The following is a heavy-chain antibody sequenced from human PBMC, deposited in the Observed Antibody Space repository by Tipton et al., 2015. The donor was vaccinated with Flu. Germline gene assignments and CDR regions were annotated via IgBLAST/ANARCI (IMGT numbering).Heavy chain of an antibody. D-gene: IGHD3-9*01. J-gene: IGHJ4*02. CDR3: ISDVGVLRYAG. CDR2: ILSKTDGGTT. V-gene: IGHV3-15*01. CDR1: GFTFHDAW. Sequence: QLVQSGGGLVQPGGSLRLSCTASGFTFHDAWMSWVRQAPGKGLGWVGRILSKTDGGTTDYAAPVKGRFTISRDDSKNTVYLQMNSLKTDDTAMYYCISDVGVLRYAGWGQGTLVTVSS.